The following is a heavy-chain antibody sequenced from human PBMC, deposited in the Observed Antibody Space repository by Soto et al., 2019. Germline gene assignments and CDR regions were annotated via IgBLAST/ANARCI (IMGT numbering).Heavy chain of an antibody. Sequence: QVQLVQSGAEVKKPGSSVKVSCKASGGTFSSYAISXVXXXXXQGXXWMGGIIPIFGTANYAQKFQGRVTITADKSTSTAYMELXXXRXXXXXXXXXXXXXXXXXXXXVDYWGQGTLVTVSS. J-gene: IGHJ4*02. CDR1: GGTFSSYA. CDR3: XXXXXXXXXXXVDY. CDR2: IIPIFGTA. V-gene: IGHV1-69*06.